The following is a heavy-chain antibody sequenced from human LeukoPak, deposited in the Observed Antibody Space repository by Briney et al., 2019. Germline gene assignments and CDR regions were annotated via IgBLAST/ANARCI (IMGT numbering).Heavy chain of an antibody. Sequence: PSETLSLTCAVYGGSFSGYYWSWIRQPPGKGLEWIGEINHSGSTNYNPSLKSRVTISVDTSKNQFSLKLSSVTAADTAVYYCARGSTVTTMPGINDDWGQGTLVTVSS. CDR2: INHSGST. CDR3: ARGSTVTTMPGINDD. D-gene: IGHD4-17*01. J-gene: IGHJ4*02. CDR1: GGSFSGYY. V-gene: IGHV4-34*01.